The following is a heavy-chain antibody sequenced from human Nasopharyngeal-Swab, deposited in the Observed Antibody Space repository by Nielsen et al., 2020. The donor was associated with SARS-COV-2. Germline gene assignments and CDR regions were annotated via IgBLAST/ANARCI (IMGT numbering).Heavy chain of an antibody. J-gene: IGHJ4*02. CDR3: ARLELLWFGELLDY. CDR1: GFTFSSYS. CDR2: ISSSSSYI. Sequence: GGSLRLSCAASGFTFSSYSMNWVRQAPGKGLEWVSSISSSSSYIYYADSVKGRFTISRDNAKNSLYLQMNSLRAEHTAVYYCARLELLWFGELLDYWGQGTLVTVSS. V-gene: IGHV3-21*01. D-gene: IGHD3-10*01.